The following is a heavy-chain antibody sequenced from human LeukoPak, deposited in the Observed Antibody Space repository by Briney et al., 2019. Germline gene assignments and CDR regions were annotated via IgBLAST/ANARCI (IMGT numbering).Heavy chain of an antibody. J-gene: IGHJ4*02. CDR2: IKQDGSEK. CDR1: GFTFSSYW. D-gene: IGHD3-16*01. CDR3: ARGDYDRLEAPKYYFDY. V-gene: IGHV3-7*01. Sequence: GGSLRLSCAASGFTFSSYWMSWVRQAPGKGLEWVANIKQDGSEKYYVDSVKGRFTISRDNAKNSLYLQMDSLRAEDTAVYYCARGDYDRLEAPKYYFDYWGQGTLVTVSS.